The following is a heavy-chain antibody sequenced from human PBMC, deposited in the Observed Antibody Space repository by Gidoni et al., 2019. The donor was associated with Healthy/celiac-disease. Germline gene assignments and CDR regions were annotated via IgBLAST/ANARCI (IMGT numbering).Heavy chain of an antibody. Sequence: QLQLQESGPGLVKPSETLSLTCTVSGGSISSSSYYWGWIRQPPGKGLEWIGSIYYSGSTYYNPSLKSRVTISVDTSKNQFSLKLSSVTAADTAVYYCARHGGSFEKQYYFDYWGQGTLVTVSS. CDR1: GGSISSSSYY. D-gene: IGHD1-26*01. CDR2: IYYSGST. V-gene: IGHV4-39*01. CDR3: ARHGGSFEKQYYFDY. J-gene: IGHJ4*02.